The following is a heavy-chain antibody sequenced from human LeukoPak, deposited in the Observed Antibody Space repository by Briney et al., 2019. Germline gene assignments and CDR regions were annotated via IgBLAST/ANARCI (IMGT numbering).Heavy chain of an antibody. D-gene: IGHD1-26*01. J-gene: IGHJ4*02. CDR2: IYSGGNT. CDR1: GFTVSSNY. CDR3: ARDRRASGSYYAD. V-gene: IGHV3-66*01. Sequence: GGSLRLSCAASGFTVSSNYMSWVRQAPGKGLEWVSFIYSGGNTYYADSVKGRFTISRDNSKNTLYLQMNSLRAEDTAVYYCARDRRASGSYYADWGQGILVTVSS.